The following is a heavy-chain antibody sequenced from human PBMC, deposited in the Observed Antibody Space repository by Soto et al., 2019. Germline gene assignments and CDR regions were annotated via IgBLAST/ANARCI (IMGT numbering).Heavy chain of an antibody. CDR2: IYYSGTT. CDR1: DGYITNVGYH. Sequence: PNTVSDGYITNVGYHRSLKRKHPGQGLEWIGYIYYSGTTYYNPSLKSRVTISVDTSKNQFSLKLNSVTAEDTAVYYCAKDRDPTYYYDSSGYYFDYWGQGTLLSVYS. CDR3: AKDRDPTYYYDSSGYYFDY. V-gene: IGHV4-31*03. J-gene: IGHJ4*02. D-gene: IGHD3-22*01.